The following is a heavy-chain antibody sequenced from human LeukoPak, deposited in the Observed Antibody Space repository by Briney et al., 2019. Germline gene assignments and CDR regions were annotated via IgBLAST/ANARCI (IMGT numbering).Heavy chain of an antibody. CDR1: GGSISSGSYY. V-gene: IGHV4-61*02. CDR2: IYTSGST. CDR3: AITTVRGAETWY. J-gene: IGHJ4*02. D-gene: IGHD3-10*01. Sequence: PSQTLSLTCTVSGGSISSGSYYWSWIRQPAGKGLEWIGRIYTSGSTNYNPSLKSRVTISVDTSKNQFSLKLSSVTAADTAVYYCAITTVRGAETWYWGQGTLVTVSS.